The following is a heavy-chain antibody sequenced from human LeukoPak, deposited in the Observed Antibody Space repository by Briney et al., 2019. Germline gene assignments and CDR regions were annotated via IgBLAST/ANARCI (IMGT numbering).Heavy chain of an antibody. D-gene: IGHD1-26*01. CDR2: INWNGGST. CDR1: GFTFSSYG. V-gene: IGHV3-20*04. CDR3: ASGGIYYGAAFDF. J-gene: IGHJ4*02. Sequence: GGSLRLSCAASGFTFSSYGMSWVRQAPGKGLEWVSGINWNGGSTGYADSVKGRFTISRDNAKNSLYLQMNSLRAEDTALYYCASGGIYYGAAFDFWGQGSLVTVSA.